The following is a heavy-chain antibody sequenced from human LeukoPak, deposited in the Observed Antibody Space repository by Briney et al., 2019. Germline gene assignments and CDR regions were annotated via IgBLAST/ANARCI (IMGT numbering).Heavy chain of an antibody. J-gene: IGHJ3*02. D-gene: IGHD3-3*01. CDR2: IYYGGST. V-gene: IGHV4-39*07. CDR3: AAPLGRFLEWNDAFDI. Sequence: SSETLSLTCTVSGGFISSSNYYWGWIRQPPGRGLEWIGTIYYGGSTYYNPSLKSRVTISVDMSKNQFSLNLSSVTAADTAVYYCAAPLGRFLEWNDAFDIWGQGTMVTVSS. CDR1: GGFISSSNYY.